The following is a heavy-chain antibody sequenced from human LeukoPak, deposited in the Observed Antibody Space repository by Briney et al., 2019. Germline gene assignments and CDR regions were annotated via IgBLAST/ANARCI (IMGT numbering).Heavy chain of an antibody. CDR2: IWYDGSNK. CDR1: GFTFTNYA. CDR3: ARGGIAARPDY. Sequence: PGGSLRLSCAASGFTFTNYAMHWVRQAPGKGLEWVAIIWYDGSNKYYAGSVKGRFTISRDNSKNTLYLQMNSLRAEDTAVYYCARGGIAARPDYWGQGALVTVSS. D-gene: IGHD6-6*01. J-gene: IGHJ4*02. V-gene: IGHV3-33*01.